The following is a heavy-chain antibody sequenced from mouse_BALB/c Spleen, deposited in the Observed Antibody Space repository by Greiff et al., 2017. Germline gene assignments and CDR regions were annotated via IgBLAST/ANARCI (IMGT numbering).Heavy chain of an antibody. V-gene: IGHV5-12-2*01. CDR2: ISNGGGST. CDR3: ARHRYGDFDV. Sequence: EVKLVESGGGLVQPGGSLKLSCAASGFTFSSYTMSWVRQTPEKRLEWVAYISNGGGSTYYPDTVKGRFTISRDNAKNTLYLQMSSLKSEDTAMYYCARHRYGDFDVWGAGTTVTVSS. CDR1: GFTFSSYT. J-gene: IGHJ1*01.